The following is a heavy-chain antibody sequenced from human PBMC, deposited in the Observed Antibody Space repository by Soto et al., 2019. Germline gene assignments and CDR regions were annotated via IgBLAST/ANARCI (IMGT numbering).Heavy chain of an antibody. CDR2: TRNKANRYTT. D-gene: IGHD3-10*01. J-gene: IGHJ4*02. CDR3: VRTSHYGSGTWNFDF. V-gene: IGHV3-72*01. CDR1: GFTLSDNY. Sequence: EVQLVESGGGLVQPGGSLRLSCAGSGFTLSDNYMDWVRQAPGKGLEWVGRTRNKANRYTTEYAASVKGRFTVSRNESMNLLHLQMNSLKTEDTAVYYCVRTSHYGSGTWNFDFWGQGTVVTVSS.